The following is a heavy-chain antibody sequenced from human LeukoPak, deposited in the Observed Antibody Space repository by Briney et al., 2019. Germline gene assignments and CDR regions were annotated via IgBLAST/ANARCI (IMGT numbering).Heavy chain of an antibody. J-gene: IGHJ5*02. D-gene: IGHD2-15*01. Sequence: SETLSLTCTVSGGSISSSSYYWGWIRQPPGKGLEWIGSIYYSGSTYYNPSLKSRVTISVDTSKNQFSLKLSSVTAADTAVYYCARHPRGDCSGDSCYSHWFDPWGQGTLVTVSS. CDR1: GGSISSSSYY. CDR2: IYYSGST. V-gene: IGHV4-39*01. CDR3: ARHPRGDCSGDSCYSHWFDP.